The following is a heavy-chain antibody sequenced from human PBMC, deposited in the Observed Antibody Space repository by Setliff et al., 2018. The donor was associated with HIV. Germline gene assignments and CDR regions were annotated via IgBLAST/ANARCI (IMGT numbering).Heavy chain of an antibody. D-gene: IGHD3-3*01. J-gene: IGHJ3*02. V-gene: IGHV4-39*01. CDR3: ARSKTFYDFWGGYYTHGAFKI. CDR2: IFYSGIT. Sequence: SETLSLTCAVSGDSVSRRCWSWVRQSQEKGLEWIGSIFYSGITYYNPSLKSRVSISVDTSKNQFSLNLTSVTAADTAVYYCARSKTFYDFWGGYYTHGAFKIWGLGTMVTVSS. CDR1: GDSVSRRC.